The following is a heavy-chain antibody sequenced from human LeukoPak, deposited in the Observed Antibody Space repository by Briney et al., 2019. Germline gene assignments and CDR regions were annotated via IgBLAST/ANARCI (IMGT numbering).Heavy chain of an antibody. V-gene: IGHV4-59*01. CDR1: GGSISSYY. CDR2: ISYSGST. D-gene: IGHD3-16*02. CDR3: ARYIWGSYPTFEDY. J-gene: IGHJ4*02. Sequence: SETLSLTCTVSGGSISSYYWSWIRQPPGKGLEWIGYISYSGSTNYNLSLKSRVTISVDTSKNQLSLKLNSVTAADTAVYYCARYIWGSYPTFEDYWGQGSLVTVPS.